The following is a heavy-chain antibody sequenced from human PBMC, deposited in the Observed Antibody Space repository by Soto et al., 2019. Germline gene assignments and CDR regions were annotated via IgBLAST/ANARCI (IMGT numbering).Heavy chain of an antibody. J-gene: IGHJ6*02. Sequence: EVQLVESGGGLVQPGGSLKLSCAASGFIFSGSAMHWVRQASGKGLEWVGRVRTRPNNYATEYNTSVKGRSTISRDDSNNTTYLEMKSLKTEDTAVSYCSSPLGNGDYRDPSRSVDVWGQGAAVTLSS. CDR2: VRTRPNNYAT. V-gene: IGHV3-73*01. CDR3: SSPLGNGDYRDPSRSVDV. D-gene: IGHD4-17*01. CDR1: GFIFSGSA.